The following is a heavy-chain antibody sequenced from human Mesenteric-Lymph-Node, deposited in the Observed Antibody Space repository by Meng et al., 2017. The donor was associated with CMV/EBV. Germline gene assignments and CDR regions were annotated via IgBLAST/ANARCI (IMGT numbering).Heavy chain of an antibody. J-gene: IGHJ4*02. D-gene: IGHD5-24*01. V-gene: IGHV3-23*01. CDR3: AKAVGNNYAFHFDF. CDR1: GFTFDSHG. CDR2: ISGSGRTT. Sequence: GGSLRLSCAASGFTFDSHGMSWVRQAPGKGLEWVSSISGSGRTTYCADSVKGRFTISRDNSKNALYLQMNSLRADDTAVYYCAKAVGNNYAFHFDFWGQGTLVTVSS.